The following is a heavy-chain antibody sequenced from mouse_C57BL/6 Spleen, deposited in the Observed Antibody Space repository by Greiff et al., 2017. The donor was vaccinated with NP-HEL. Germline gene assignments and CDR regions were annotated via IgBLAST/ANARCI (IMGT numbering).Heavy chain of an antibody. Sequence: EVQLQQSGTVLARPGASVKMSCKTSGYTFTSYWMHWVKQRPGQGLGWIGAIYPGNSDTSYNQKFKGKAKLTAVTSASTAYMELSSLTNEDSAVYYCTRMEAMITTKYFDVWGTGTTVTVSS. CDR1: GYTFTSYW. V-gene: IGHV1-5*01. J-gene: IGHJ1*03. CDR3: TRMEAMITTKYFDV. CDR2: IYPGNSDT. D-gene: IGHD2-4*01.